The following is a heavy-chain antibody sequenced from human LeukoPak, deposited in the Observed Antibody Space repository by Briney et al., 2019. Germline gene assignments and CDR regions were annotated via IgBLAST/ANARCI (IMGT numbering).Heavy chain of an antibody. V-gene: IGHV3-23*01. Sequence: QPGGSLRLSCAASGFTFSSYAMSWVRQAPGKGLEWVSAISCSGGSTYYADSVKGRFTISRDNSKNTLYLQMNSLRAEDTAVYYCAKDVSPYNQLLFSYYFDYWGQGTLVTVSS. CDR2: ISCSGGST. CDR3: AKDVSPYNQLLFSYYFDY. D-gene: IGHD2-2*01. J-gene: IGHJ4*02. CDR1: GFTFSSYA.